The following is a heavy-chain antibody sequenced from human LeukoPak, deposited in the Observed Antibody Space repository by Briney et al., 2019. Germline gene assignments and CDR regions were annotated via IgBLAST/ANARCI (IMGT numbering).Heavy chain of an antibody. Sequence: GGSLRLSCAASGFTFSSYGMHWVRQAPGKGLEWVAVIWYDGSNKYYADSVKGRFTISRDNSKNTLYLQMNSLRAEDTAVYYCARDGVVWFRDPMIRYYYYGMDVWGQGTTVTVSS. CDR3: ARDGVVWFRDPMIRYYYYGMDV. CDR1: GFTFSSYG. J-gene: IGHJ6*02. CDR2: IWYDGSNK. V-gene: IGHV3-33*01. D-gene: IGHD3-10*01.